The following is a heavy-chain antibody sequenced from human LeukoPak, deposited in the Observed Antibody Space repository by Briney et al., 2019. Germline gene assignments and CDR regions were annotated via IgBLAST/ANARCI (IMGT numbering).Heavy chain of an antibody. CDR2: IYYSGST. Sequence: SETLSLTCTVSGGSISSYYWSWIRQPLGKGLEWIGYIYYSGSTNYNPSLKSRVTISVDTSKNQFSLKLSSATAADTAVYYCARGQRSDAGWGLYYYYYYIDVWGKGTTVTVSS. J-gene: IGHJ6*03. D-gene: IGHD3-10*01. CDR1: GGSISSYY. CDR3: ARGQRSDAGWGLYYYYYYIDV. V-gene: IGHV4-59*01.